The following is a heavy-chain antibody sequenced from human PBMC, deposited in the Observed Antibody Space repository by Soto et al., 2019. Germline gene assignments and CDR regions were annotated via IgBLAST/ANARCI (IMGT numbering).Heavy chain of an antibody. CDR3: ARDGDFTQQGVES. CDR1: GDTFITYT. V-gene: IGHV1-69*08. Sequence: QVQLVQSGAEVKKPGSSVKVSCKASGDTFITYTFSWVRQAPGQGLEWMGRIIPILGIINYAQKFQGRVTITADRSTRTAYMELSSLRSDDTAVYYGARDGDFTQQGVESWGQGTLVTVSS. J-gene: IGHJ5*02. D-gene: IGHD3-3*01. CDR2: IIPILGII.